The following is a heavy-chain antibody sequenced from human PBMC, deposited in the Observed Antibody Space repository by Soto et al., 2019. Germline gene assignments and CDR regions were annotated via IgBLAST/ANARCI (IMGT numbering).Heavy chain of an antibody. CDR1: GYTFTSYD. CDR3: ARGNLDIVVVVAAREGNDAFDI. J-gene: IGHJ3*02. CDR2: MNPNSGNT. V-gene: IGHV1-8*01. D-gene: IGHD2-15*01. Sequence: VASVKVSCKASGYTFTSYDINWVRQATGQGLEWMGWMNPNSGNTGYAQKFQGRVTMTRNTSISTAYMELSSLRSEDTAVYYCARGNLDIVVVVAAREGNDAFDIWGQGTMVTVSS.